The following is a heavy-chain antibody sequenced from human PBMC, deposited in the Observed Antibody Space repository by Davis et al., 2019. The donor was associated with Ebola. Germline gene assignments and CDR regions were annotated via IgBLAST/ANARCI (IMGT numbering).Heavy chain of an antibody. CDR2: IYTSGST. J-gene: IGHJ4*02. D-gene: IGHD3-10*01. CDR1: GGSISSYY. V-gene: IGHV4-4*07. Sequence: PSETLSLTCTVSGGSISSYYWSWIRQPAGKGLEWIGRIYTSGSTNYNPSLKSRVTMSVDTSKNQFSLKLSSVTAADTAVYYCARGSAMYGSGSYSPYYFDYWGQGTLVTVTS. CDR3: ARGSAMYGSGSYSPYYFDY.